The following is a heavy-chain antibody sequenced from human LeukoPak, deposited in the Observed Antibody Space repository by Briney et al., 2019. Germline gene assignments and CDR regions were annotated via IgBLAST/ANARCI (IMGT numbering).Heavy chain of an antibody. CDR1: GFTFSSYE. V-gene: IGHV3-48*03. CDR2: ISGSGSNI. D-gene: IGHD1-26*01. Sequence: TGGSLRLSCAASGFTFSSYEMNWVRQAPGKGLEWASYISGSGSNIYYADYVKGRFTISRDNAKNSLYLQMNSLRAEDTAVYHCARAMLVGATTFDYWGQGTLVTVSS. CDR3: ARAMLVGATTFDY. J-gene: IGHJ4*02.